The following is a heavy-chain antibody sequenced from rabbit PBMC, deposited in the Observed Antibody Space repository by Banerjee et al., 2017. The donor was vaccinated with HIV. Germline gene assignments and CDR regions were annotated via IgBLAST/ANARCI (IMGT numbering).Heavy chain of an antibody. V-gene: IGHV1S47*01. CDR3: ARDGGSSVYTQYYFNL. CDR1: GFDFSSNV. J-gene: IGHJ4*01. CDR2: IDNGDGST. Sequence: QEQLVESGGGLVTLGGSLTLTCKASGFDFSSNVMCWVRQAPGKGPEWIACIDNGDGSTYYANWVNGRFTISRSTSLNTVTLQMTSLTAADTATYFCARDGGSSVYTQYYFNLWGQGTLVTV. D-gene: IGHD8-1*01.